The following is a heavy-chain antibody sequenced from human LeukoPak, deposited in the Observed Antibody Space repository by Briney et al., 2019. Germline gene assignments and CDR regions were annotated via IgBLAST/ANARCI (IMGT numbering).Heavy chain of an antibody. Sequence: GGSLRLSCAASGFTFSSYSMNWVRQAPGKGLEWVSSISSSSSYIYYADSVKGRFIISRDNAKNSLYLQMNSLRAEDTAVYYCARGSYSSSWYADYWGQGTLVTVSS. CDR3: ARGSYSSSWYADY. D-gene: IGHD6-13*01. CDR1: GFTFSSYS. V-gene: IGHV3-21*01. CDR2: ISSSSSYI. J-gene: IGHJ4*02.